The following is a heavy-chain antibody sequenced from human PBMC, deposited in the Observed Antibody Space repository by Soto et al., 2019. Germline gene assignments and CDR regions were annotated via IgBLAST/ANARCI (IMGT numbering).Heavy chain of an antibody. CDR2: IIGDGNEI. J-gene: IGHJ4*02. Sequence: EVQLAESGGGLVQPGGSLRLSCAASGFTFSSHWMHWVRQAPGKGLVWVSRIIGDGNEITYADSVKGRFTISRDNAKNTLILQMISLRSEDTAVYYCVRGHVRGNDRHFDYWGQGTLVTVSS. CDR1: GFTFSSHW. D-gene: IGHD3-16*02. V-gene: IGHV3-74*01. CDR3: VRGHVRGNDRHFDY.